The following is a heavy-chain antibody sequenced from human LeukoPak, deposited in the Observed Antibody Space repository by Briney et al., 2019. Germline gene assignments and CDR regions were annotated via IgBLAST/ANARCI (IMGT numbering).Heavy chain of an antibody. CDR1: GYTFTENY. CDR2: INPYTGDA. V-gene: IGHV1-2*02. CDR3: ARGKSGFSP. D-gene: IGHD3-22*01. J-gene: IGHJ4*02. Sequence: ASVKVSCKASGYTFTENYIHWVRQAPGHGLEWMGLINPYTGDANYTEKFQGRVTMTRDTSVSTAYMHLSRLRSDDTAVYYCARGKSGFSPWGQGNPVTVSS.